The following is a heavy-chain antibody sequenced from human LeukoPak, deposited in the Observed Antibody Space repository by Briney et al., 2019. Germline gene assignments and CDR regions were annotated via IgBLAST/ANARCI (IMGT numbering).Heavy chain of an antibody. D-gene: IGHD2/OR15-2a*01. J-gene: IGHJ3*02. V-gene: IGHV3-7*01. CDR2: IKQDGSEK. CDR3: ARENSAFDI. CDR1: GFTLSSYW. Sequence: GGSLRLSCAASGFTLSSYWMSWGRQAPGKGLERVANIKQDGSEKYYVDSVKGRFTISRDNAKNSLYLQMNSLRVEDTAVYYCARENSAFDIWGQGTMVTVSS.